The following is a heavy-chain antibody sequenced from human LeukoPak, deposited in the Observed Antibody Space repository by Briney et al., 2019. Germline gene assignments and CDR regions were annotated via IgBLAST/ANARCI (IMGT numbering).Heavy chain of an antibody. CDR3: AKKPATIKFPFDI. V-gene: IGHV3-23*01. Sequence: GGSLRLPCVGSGFSFSTYDMGWVRQTPGKGLEWVSAISTTGGYTEDADSVKGRFTISRDNSQSTLFLQMHSLRAEDTAVYYCAKKPATIKFPFDIWGQGTLVTVSP. CDR1: GFSFSTYD. D-gene: IGHD5-24*01. CDR2: ISTTGGYT. J-gene: IGHJ4*02.